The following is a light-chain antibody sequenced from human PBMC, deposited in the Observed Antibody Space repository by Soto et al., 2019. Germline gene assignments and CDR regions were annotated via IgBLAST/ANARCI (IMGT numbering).Light chain of an antibody. CDR3: HQRRT. J-gene: IGKJ1*01. Sequence: IVLTQSPATLSLSPGERATLSCRASQSVSSYLAWYQQKTGQAPRLLIYDASNRATGIPARFSGSGSGTDFTLTISSLEPEDFAVYYCHQRRTVGQGTKVEIK. CDR2: DAS. V-gene: IGKV3-11*01. CDR1: QSVSSY.